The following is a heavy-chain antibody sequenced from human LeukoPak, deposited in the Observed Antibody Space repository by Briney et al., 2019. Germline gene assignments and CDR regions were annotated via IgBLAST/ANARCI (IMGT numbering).Heavy chain of an antibody. CDR3: ATDRADSSSAPNFDY. V-gene: IGHV1-24*01. CDR1: GYTLTELS. CDR2: FDPEDGET. D-gene: IGHD6-6*01. Sequence: ASVKVSCKVSGYTLTELSMHWVRQAPGKGLEWMGGFDPEDGETIYAQKFQGRVTMTEDTSTDTAYMELSSLRSEDTAVYYCATDRADSSSAPNFDYWGQGTLVTVSS. J-gene: IGHJ4*02.